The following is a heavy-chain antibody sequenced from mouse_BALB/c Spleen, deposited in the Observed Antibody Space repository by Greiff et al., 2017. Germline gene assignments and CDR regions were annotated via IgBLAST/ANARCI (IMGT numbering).Heavy chain of an antibody. D-gene: IGHD2-1*01. CDR2: ILPGSGST. J-gene: IGHJ3*01. V-gene: IGHV1-9*01. Sequence: VQLQQSGAELMKPGASVKISCKASGYTFSSYWIEWVKQTPGHGLEWIGEILPGSGSTNYTEKFKGKATFTADTSSNTAYMQLSSLTSEDSAVYYCDRSENGNYGWFAYWGQGTLVTVSA. CDR3: DRSENGNYGWFAY. CDR1: GYTFSSYW.